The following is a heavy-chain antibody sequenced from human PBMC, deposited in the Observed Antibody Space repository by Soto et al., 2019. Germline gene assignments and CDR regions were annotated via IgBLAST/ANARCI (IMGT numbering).Heavy chain of an antibody. CDR3: AAIPLTSGVVSGRFDP. D-gene: IGHD3-3*01. Sequence: QVHLQESGPGLVKPSGTLALTCAVSGGSISSDKWWTWVRQPPGKGLEWIGEISHRGSTNYSPSFKSQLRLSVDTTKTQFSLRLTSVTAADTAVYYCAAIPLTSGVVSGRFDPWGQGIMVTVSS. CDR1: GGSISSDKW. CDR2: ISHRGST. J-gene: IGHJ5*02. V-gene: IGHV4-4*02.